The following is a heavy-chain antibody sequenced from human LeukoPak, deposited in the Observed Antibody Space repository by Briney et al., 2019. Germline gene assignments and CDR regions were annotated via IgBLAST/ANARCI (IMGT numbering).Heavy chain of an antibody. CDR2: IYHSGST. D-gene: IGHD3-22*01. Sequence: PSQTLSLTCAVSGGSISSGGYSWSWIRQPPGKGLEWIGYIYHSGSTYYNPSLKSRVTISVDRSKNQFSLKLSSVTAADTAVYYCARDIAGDYYDSSGYYGEYDYWGQGTLVTVSS. CDR1: GGSISSGGYS. CDR3: ARDIAGDYYDSSGYYGEYDY. J-gene: IGHJ4*02. V-gene: IGHV4-30-2*01.